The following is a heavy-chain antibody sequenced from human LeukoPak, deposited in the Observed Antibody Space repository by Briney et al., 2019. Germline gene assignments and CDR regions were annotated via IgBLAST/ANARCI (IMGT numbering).Heavy chain of an antibody. CDR1: GGSISSSSHY. Sequence: SGTLSLTCTVSGGSISSSSHYWGWIRQPPGKGLEWIGSIYYRGSTYYNPSLKSRVTIFVDTSKNQFSLRLSSVTATDTAVYYCARLVAGSGWADYWGQGTLVTVSS. CDR2: IYYRGST. D-gene: IGHD6-19*01. J-gene: IGHJ4*01. CDR3: ARLVAGSGWADY. V-gene: IGHV4-39*01.